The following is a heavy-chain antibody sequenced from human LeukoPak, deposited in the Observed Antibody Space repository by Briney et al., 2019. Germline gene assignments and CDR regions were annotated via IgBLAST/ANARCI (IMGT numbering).Heavy chain of an antibody. J-gene: IGHJ4*02. CDR1: GGSITNYW. CDR3: ARVGDWNDLVY. D-gene: IGHD1-1*01. Sequence: SETLSPTCTVSGGSITNYWWSWIRQPPGRGLEWIGYIYYSGSTTNYNPSLRGRATISVDASKNQFSLRLRSVTAADTAVYYCARVGDWNDLVYWGQGTLVSVSS. V-gene: IGHV4-59*01. CDR2: IYYSGSTT.